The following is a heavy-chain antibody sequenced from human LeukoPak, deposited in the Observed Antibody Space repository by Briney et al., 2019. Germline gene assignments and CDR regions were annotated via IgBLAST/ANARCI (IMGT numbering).Heavy chain of an antibody. CDR2: IHDTRSYSGTT. D-gene: IGHD3-10*01. J-gene: IGHJ4*02. CDR3: VAEEYGTGSYYKSSV. Sequence: SETLSLTCIVSAGSIGSDALYWGWIRQSPGKGLEWVGSIHDTRSYSGTTYYNPSLESRVTVSTDRSKNLCSLKLTSVTAADTAVYYCVAEEYGTGSYYKSSVWGKGTLVTVSS. CDR1: AGSIGSDALY. V-gene: IGHV4-39*01.